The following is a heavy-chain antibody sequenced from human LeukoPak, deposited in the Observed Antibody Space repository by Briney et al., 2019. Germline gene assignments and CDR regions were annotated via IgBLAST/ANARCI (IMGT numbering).Heavy chain of an antibody. V-gene: IGHV3-21*01. CDR2: ISSTSSYI. J-gene: IGHJ4*02. CDR3: ARKSSAVAGPFDY. D-gene: IGHD6-19*01. Sequence: GGSLRLSCAASGFTFSSYAMNWVRQAPGKGLEWVSSISSTSSYIYYADSVKGRFTISRDNAKNSLYLQMNSLRAEDTAVYYCARKSSAVAGPFDYWGQGTLVTDSS. CDR1: GFTFSSYA.